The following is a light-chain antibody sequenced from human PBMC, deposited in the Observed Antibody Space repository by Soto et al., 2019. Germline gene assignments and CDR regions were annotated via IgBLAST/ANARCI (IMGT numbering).Light chain of an antibody. CDR1: SSDVGGYDY. J-gene: IGLJ1*01. CDR3: SSYTGSSTFV. Sequence: QSVLTQPASVSGSPGQSITISCTGTSSDVGGYDYVSWYQQLPGKAPKLLIYDVNNRPSGVSHRFSGSKSGNTASLTISGLQAEDEDDYYCSSYTGSSTFVFGTGTKVTVL. CDR2: DVN. V-gene: IGLV2-14*01.